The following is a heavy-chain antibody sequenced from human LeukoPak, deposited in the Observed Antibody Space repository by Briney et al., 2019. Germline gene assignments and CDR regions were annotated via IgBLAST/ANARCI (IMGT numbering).Heavy chain of an antibody. Sequence: ASVKVSCKASGYTFTSYYMHWVRQAPGQGLEWMGIINPSGGSTSYAQKFQGRVTMTRDTSTSTVYMELSSLRSEDTAVYYCARDVPSYSSSWTQTRGYYGMDVWGQGTTVTVSS. CDR2: INPSGGST. CDR3: ARDVPSYSSSWTQTRGYYGMDV. D-gene: IGHD6-13*01. J-gene: IGHJ6*02. CDR1: GYTFTSYY. V-gene: IGHV1-46*01.